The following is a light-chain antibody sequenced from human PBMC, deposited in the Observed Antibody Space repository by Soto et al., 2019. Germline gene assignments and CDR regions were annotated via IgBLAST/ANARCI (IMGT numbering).Light chain of an antibody. Sequence: QSALTQPPSASGSPGQSVTISCTGTSSDVGGYNYVSWYQQHPGKAPKLMISEVSKRPSGVPDRFSGSKSGNTASLTVSGIQAEEEADYYCSSFAGSNVVFGGGTKLTVL. V-gene: IGLV2-8*01. CDR3: SSFAGSNVV. J-gene: IGLJ2*01. CDR2: EVS. CDR1: SSDVGGYNY.